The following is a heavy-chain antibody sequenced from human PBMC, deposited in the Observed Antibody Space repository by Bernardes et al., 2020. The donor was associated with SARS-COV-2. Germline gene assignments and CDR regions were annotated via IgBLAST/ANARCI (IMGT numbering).Heavy chain of an antibody. CDR2: ISYDGSNK. V-gene: IGHV3-30-3*01. J-gene: IGHJ4*02. D-gene: IGHD3-16*01. CDR1: GFTFSSYA. CDR3: AGSLTDGLDY. Sequence: GGSLRLSRAASGFTFSSYAMHWVRQAPGKGLEWVAVISYDGSNKYYADSVKGRFTISRDNSKNTLYLQMNSLRAEDTAVYYCAGSLTDGLDYWGQGTLVTVSS.